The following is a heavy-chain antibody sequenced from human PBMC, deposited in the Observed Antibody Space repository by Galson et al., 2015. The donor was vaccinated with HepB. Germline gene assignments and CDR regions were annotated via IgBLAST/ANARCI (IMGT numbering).Heavy chain of an antibody. Sequence: SVKVSCKASGYTFTDYVVNWVRQAPGQGLEWMGWMNTNTGKPTYAPGFAGRFVFSLDTSVTTAYLQISSLETDDTAVYYCARSPLRFLDWLPYYYYYYMDVWGERTTVTVSS. CDR1: GYTFTDYV. J-gene: IGHJ6*03. CDR2: MNTNTGKP. D-gene: IGHD3-3*01. V-gene: IGHV7-4-1*02. CDR3: ARSPLRFLDWLPYYYYYYMDV.